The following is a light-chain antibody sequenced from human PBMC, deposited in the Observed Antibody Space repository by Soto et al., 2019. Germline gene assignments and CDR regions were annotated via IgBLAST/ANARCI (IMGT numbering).Light chain of an antibody. CDR1: QAIRND. J-gene: IGKJ5*01. V-gene: IGKV1-6*02. CDR3: LQDYNYPPT. Sequence: AIQMTQSPSSQSASVGDRVTITCRASQAIRNDLGWYQQKPGKAPKLLIDAASSLQSGVPSRFRGSGSGTDLTLTISSLQAEDFSTYYCLQDYNYPPTLGQGTRLEIK. CDR2: AAS.